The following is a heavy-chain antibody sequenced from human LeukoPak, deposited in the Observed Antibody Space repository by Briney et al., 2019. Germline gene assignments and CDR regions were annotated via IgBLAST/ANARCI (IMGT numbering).Heavy chain of an antibody. CDR1: GFAFSNYA. CDR2: ITGGGADT. D-gene: IGHD2-15*01. J-gene: IGHJ4*02. Sequence: GGSLRLSCAASGFAFSNYAMAWVRQAPGKEPEWVSVITGGGADTYQIDSVKGRFTISRDNSKNTLYLQMNSLRAEDTAAYFCAKGTLGHCNGASCYPLDYWGQGTLVTVSS. CDR3: AKGTLGHCNGASCYPLDY. V-gene: IGHV3-23*01.